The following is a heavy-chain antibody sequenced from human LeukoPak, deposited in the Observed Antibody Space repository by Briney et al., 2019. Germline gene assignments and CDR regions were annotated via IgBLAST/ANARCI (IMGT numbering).Heavy chain of an antibody. CDR2: MSGSGGST. CDR3: AKDPTATGIDI. J-gene: IGHJ3*02. D-gene: IGHD5-18*01. Sequence: GGSLRLSCAASGFTFSSYAMSWVRQAPGKGLEWVSAMSGSGGSTHCAVSVKGRFTISRDNSKNTLYLQMNSLRAEDTAVYYCAKDPTATGIDIWGQGTMVTVSS. CDR1: GFTFSSYA. V-gene: IGHV3-23*01.